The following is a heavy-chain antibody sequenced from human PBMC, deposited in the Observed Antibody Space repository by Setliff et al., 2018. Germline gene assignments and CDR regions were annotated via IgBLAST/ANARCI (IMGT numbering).Heavy chain of an antibody. CDR2: LDNDGST. D-gene: IGHD3-10*01. J-gene: IGHJ4*02. Sequence: GGSLRLSCAASGVTVSAYDMSWVRQAPGKGLEWVSLLDNDGSTYYSDYVKGRFTISRGTSKNKRYLQMSSLRTEDTAVYYCRLWFGELLRDYWGQGTLVTVSS. CDR3: RLWFGELLRDY. V-gene: IGHV3-53*01. CDR1: GVTVSAYD.